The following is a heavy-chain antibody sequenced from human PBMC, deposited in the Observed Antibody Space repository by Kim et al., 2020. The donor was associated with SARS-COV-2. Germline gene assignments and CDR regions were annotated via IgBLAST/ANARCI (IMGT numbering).Heavy chain of an antibody. J-gene: IGHJ6*02. CDR2: ISSNGGST. V-gene: IGHV3-64*01. Sequence: GGSLRLSCAASGFTFSSYAMHWVRQAPGKGLEYVSAISSNGGSTYYANSVKGRFTISRDNSKNTLYLQMGSLRAEDMAVYYCARDSPYSSSWYDLHYYYYYGMDVWGQGTTVTVSS. CDR1: GFTFSSYA. CDR3: ARDSPYSSSWYDLHYYYYYGMDV. D-gene: IGHD6-13*01.